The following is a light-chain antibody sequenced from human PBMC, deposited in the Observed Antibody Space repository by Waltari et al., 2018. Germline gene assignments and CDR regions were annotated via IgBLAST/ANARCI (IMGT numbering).Light chain of an antibody. CDR1: QRIGRW. CDR2: RTS. CDR3: RQYNSPPWT. J-gene: IGKJ1*01. V-gene: IGKV1-5*03. Sequence: DIQMTQSPSTLSASVGDRVTITCRASQRIGRWLAWYQHKPATAPTLLIYRTSSLESGVPSRFSGSGSGKDFTLTLSSVQPDDFATYYCRQYNSPPWTFGQGTKVAIK.